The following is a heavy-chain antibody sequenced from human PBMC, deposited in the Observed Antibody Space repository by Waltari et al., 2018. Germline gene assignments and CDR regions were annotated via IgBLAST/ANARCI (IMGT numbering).Heavy chain of an antibody. Sequence: QLQLQESGPGLVQPSETLSLPCTVSGGSISSSSYYSVCIRQPPGKGLEWIGSIYYSGSTYYNPSLKSRVTISVDTSKNQFSLKLSSVTAADTAVYYCARQYSSLVLRVGYYFDYWGQGTLVTVSS. CDR1: GGSISSSSYY. J-gene: IGHJ4*02. CDR3: ARQYSSLVLRVGYYFDY. CDR2: IYYSGST. V-gene: IGHV4-39*07. D-gene: IGHD6-19*01.